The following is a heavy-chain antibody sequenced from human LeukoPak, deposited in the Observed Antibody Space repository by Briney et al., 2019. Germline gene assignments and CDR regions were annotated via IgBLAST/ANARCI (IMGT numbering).Heavy chain of an antibody. CDR1: GGSISNYY. V-gene: IGHV4-59*12. CDR2: ISYSGNT. CDR3: ARDTRSRAFDI. Sequence: SETLSLTCIVSGGSISNYYWSWIRQPPGKGLEWIGYISYSGNTNYNPSLKSRVTISVDTSRNEFHLTLSSVTAADTAVYYCARDTRSRAFDIWGQGTMVTVSS. D-gene: IGHD3-3*01. J-gene: IGHJ3*02.